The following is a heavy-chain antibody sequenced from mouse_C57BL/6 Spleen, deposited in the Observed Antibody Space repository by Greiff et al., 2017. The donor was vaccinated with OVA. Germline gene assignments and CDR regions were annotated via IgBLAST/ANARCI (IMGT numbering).Heavy chain of an antibody. D-gene: IGHD2-5*01. Sequence: EVQVVESGGGLVKPGGSLKLSCAASGFTFSSYAMSWVRQTPEKRLEWVATISDGGSYTYYPDNVKGRFTISRDNAKNNLYLQMSHLKSEDTAMYYCARDGSNYEWAGFGYWGQGTLVTVSA. CDR3: ARDGSNYEWAGFGY. CDR1: GFTFSSYA. J-gene: IGHJ3*01. V-gene: IGHV5-4*01. CDR2: ISDGGSYT.